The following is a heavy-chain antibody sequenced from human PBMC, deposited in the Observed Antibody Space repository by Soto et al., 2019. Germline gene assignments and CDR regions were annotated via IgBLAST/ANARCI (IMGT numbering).Heavy chain of an antibody. V-gene: IGHV3-33*01. Sequence: QVQLVESGGGVVQPGRSLRLSCAASGFTFSSYCMHWVRQAPGKGLEWVAVIWYDGSNKYYADSVKGRFTISRDNSKNTLYLQMNSLRAEDTAVYYCARDLAICGVVTGYVQHWGQGTLVTVSS. CDR2: IWYDGSNK. J-gene: IGHJ1*01. CDR1: GFTFSSYC. CDR3: ARDLAICGVVTGYVQH. D-gene: IGHD3-3*01.